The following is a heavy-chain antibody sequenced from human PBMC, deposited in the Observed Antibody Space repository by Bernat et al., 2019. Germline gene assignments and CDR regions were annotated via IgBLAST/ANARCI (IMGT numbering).Heavy chain of an antibody. V-gene: IGHV3-23*01. J-gene: IGHJ4*02. Sequence: EVQLLESGGGLVQPGGSLRLSCAASGFTFSSYPMSWVRQAPEKGLEWVSLINGGGGSTYYADSVKGRFTISRDNSKNTLYLQMNSLRAEDTAVYYCAKDYDFWSGAFDYWGQGTLVTVSS. CDR2: INGGGGST. D-gene: IGHD3-3*01. CDR3: AKDYDFWSGAFDY. CDR1: GFTFSSYP.